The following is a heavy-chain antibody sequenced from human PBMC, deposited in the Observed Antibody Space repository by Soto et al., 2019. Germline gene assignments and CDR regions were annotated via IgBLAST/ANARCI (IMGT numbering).Heavy chain of an antibody. CDR2: IRSKANSYAT. Sequence: WWSLRLSCAASVFTFSGSAMHWVRQASGKGLEWVGRIRSKANSYATAYAASVKGRFTISRDDSKNTAYLQMNSLKTEDTAVYYCTGGNPDAFDIWGQGTMVTVSS. CDR1: VFTFSGSA. J-gene: IGHJ3*02. V-gene: IGHV3-73*01. D-gene: IGHD2-15*01. CDR3: TGGNPDAFDI.